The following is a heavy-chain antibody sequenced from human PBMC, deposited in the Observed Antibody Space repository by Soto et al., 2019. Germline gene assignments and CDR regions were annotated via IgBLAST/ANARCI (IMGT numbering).Heavy chain of an antibody. Sequence: GGSLRLSCAASGFTFSSYGMHWVRQAPGKGLEWVAVIWYDGSNKYYADSVKGRFTISRDNSKNTRYLQMNSLRAEDTAVYYCARDLAAAKTYYYYYGMDVWGQGTTVTVSS. V-gene: IGHV3-33*01. J-gene: IGHJ6*02. CDR1: GFTFSSYG. D-gene: IGHD6-13*01. CDR2: IWYDGSNK. CDR3: ARDLAAAKTYYYYYGMDV.